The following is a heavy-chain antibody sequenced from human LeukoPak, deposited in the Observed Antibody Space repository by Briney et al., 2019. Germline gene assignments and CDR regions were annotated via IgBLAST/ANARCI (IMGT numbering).Heavy chain of an antibody. V-gene: IGHV4-39*07. J-gene: IGHJ6*02. Sequence: SETLSLTCTVSGGSISSSSYYWGWIRQPPGKGLEWIGSIYYSGSTYYNPSLKSRVTISVDTSKNQFSLKLSSVTAADTAVYYCARGYCSGGSCSRVPYGMDVWGQGTTVTVSS. CDR3: ARGYCSGGSCSRVPYGMDV. CDR1: GGSISSSSYY. D-gene: IGHD2-15*01. CDR2: IYYSGST.